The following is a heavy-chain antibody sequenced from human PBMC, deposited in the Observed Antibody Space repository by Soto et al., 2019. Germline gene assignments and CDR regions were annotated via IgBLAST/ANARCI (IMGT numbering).Heavy chain of an antibody. J-gene: IGHJ6*03. CDR1: GYTFTSYY. Sequence: ASVKVSCKASGYTFTSYYMHWVRQAPGQGLEWMGIINPSGGSTSYAQKFQGRVTMTRGTSTSTVYMELSSLRSEDTAVYYCARDQEYSSSSSYYYYYMDVWGKGTTVTAP. CDR3: ARDQEYSSSSSYYYYYMDV. D-gene: IGHD6-6*01. CDR2: INPSGGST. V-gene: IGHV1-46*03.